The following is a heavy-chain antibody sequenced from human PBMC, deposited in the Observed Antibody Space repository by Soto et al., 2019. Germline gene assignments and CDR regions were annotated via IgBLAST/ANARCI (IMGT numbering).Heavy chain of an antibody. D-gene: IGHD2-2*01. CDR2: ISTYNGNT. CDR1: GYTFTSYG. CDR3: GRDLYQSVFYYGMDV. V-gene: IGHV1-18*01. Sequence: QVQVMQSGAEVKKPGASVKVSCKASGYTFTSYGISWVRQAPGQGLEWMGWISTYNGNTNYAQKLQGRVTMTTNTSTRTGHMELRSLRSDDTAVYYCGRDLYQSVFYYGMDVWGQGTTVTVSS. J-gene: IGHJ6*02.